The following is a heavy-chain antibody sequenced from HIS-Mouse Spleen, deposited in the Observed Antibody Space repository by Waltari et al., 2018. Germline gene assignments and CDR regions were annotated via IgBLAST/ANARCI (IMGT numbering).Heavy chain of an antibody. CDR3: AREIPYSSSWYDWYFDL. D-gene: IGHD6-13*01. J-gene: IGHJ2*01. CDR1: GGSISSSSYY. CDR2: IYYSGST. V-gene: IGHV4-39*06. Sequence: RLQLQESGPGLVKPSETLSLTCTVSGGSISSSSYYWGWIRQPPGKGLEWIGSIYYSGSTYYNPYLKSRVTRSVDTSKSQFSLKLSSVTAADTAVYYCAREIPYSSSWYDWYFDLWGRGTLVTVSS.